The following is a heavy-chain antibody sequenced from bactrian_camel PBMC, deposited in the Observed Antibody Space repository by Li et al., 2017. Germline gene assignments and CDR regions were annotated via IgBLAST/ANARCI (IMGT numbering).Heavy chain of an antibody. Sequence: VQLVESGGGSVQIGGSLTLACAASRGFDDADAEWGWFRQAPGQEREGVAIMSLGVDTFYADSVKGRFTISKDNANNTVNLMMNSLKPEDAAMYYCAANFGPYCSGPYLARRANFEGQGTQVTVS. J-gene: IGHJ4*01. CDR2: MSLGVDT. D-gene: IGHD2*01. V-gene: IGHV3S63*01. CDR1: RGFDDADAE.